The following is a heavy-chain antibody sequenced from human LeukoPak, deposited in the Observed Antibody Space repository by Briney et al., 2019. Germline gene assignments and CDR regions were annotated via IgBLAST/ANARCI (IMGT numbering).Heavy chain of an antibody. CDR1: GGSISSGGYY. J-gene: IGHJ3*02. D-gene: IGHD3-9*01. Sequence: SETLSLTCTVSGGSISSGGYYWSWIRQHPGKGLEWIGYIYYSGSTYYNPSLKSRVTISVDTSKNQFSLKLSSVTAADTAVYYCASATTYYDILTGYLDAFDIWGQGTMVTVSS. CDR2: IYYSGST. V-gene: IGHV4-31*03. CDR3: ASATTYYDILTGYLDAFDI.